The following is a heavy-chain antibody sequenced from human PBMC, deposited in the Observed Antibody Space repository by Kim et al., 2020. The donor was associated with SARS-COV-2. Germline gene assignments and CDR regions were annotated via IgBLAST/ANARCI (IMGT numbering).Heavy chain of an antibody. D-gene: IGHD3-22*01. CDR3: ARVGSGYYTFDY. J-gene: IGHJ4*02. Sequence: SETLSLTCTVSGGSISSSSYYWGWIRQPPGKGLEWIGSIYYSGSTYYNPSLKSRVTISVDTSKNQFSLKLSSVTAADTAVYYCARVGSGYYTFDYWGQGT. CDR2: IYYSGST. V-gene: IGHV4-39*07. CDR1: GGSISSSSYY.